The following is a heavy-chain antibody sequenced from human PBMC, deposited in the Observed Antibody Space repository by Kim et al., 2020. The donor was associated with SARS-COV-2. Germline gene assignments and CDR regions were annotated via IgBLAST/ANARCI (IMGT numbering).Heavy chain of an antibody. CDR2: IFSGGRN. V-gene: IGHV3-66*01. CDR1: GFTVRNTY. J-gene: IGHJ4*02. CDR3: ARAGYYDSSGHYFDLPFDL. Sequence: GGSLRLSCAPSGFTVRNTYLSWVRQAPGKGLEWVSLIFSGGRNFYADSVKGGFTVSKDNSKDTLYLQMNSLGAEDTAVYFCARAGYYDSSGHYFDLPFDLGGQGPLVTVSS. D-gene: IGHD3-22*01.